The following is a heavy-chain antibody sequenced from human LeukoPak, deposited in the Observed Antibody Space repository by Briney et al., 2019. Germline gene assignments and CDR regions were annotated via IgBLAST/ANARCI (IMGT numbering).Heavy chain of an antibody. CDR2: IYTNGST. V-gene: IGHV4-39*07. CDR1: GGSISSSSYY. Sequence: SETLSLTCTVSGGSISSSSYYWRWIRRPPGKGLEWIGRIYTNGSTNYNPSLKSRVTISVDTSKNQFSLKLNSVTAADTAVYYCARGGDYIWGTYRPFDYWGQGTLVTVSS. J-gene: IGHJ4*02. D-gene: IGHD3-16*02. CDR3: ARGGDYIWGTYRPFDY.